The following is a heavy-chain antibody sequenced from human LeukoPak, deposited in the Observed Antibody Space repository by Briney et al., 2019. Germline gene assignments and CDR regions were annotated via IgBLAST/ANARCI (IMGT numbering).Heavy chain of an antibody. Sequence: EASVKVPCKASGYTLSGYYMRWVRQAPGQGLEWMGWINPNSGGTNYAQKFQGRVTMTRDTSISTAYMELSRLRSDDTAVYYCARDRPSSRRAAAGISAGRPLDYWGQGTLVTVSS. V-gene: IGHV1-2*02. J-gene: IGHJ4*02. CDR3: ARDRPSSRRAAAGISAGRPLDY. D-gene: IGHD6-13*01. CDR1: GYTLSGYY. CDR2: INPNSGGT.